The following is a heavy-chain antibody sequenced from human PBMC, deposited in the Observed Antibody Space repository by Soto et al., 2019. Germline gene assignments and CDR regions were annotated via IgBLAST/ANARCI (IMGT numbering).Heavy chain of an antibody. V-gene: IGHV3-48*02. CDR1: GFTFSSYS. J-gene: IGHJ6*02. D-gene: IGHD2-15*01. Sequence: GGSLRLSCAASGFTFSSYSMNWVRQAPGKGLDWVSYISSSSTIYYADSVKGRFTISRDNAKNSLYLQMNSLRDEDTAVYYCARTQYCSGGSCYHYYYGMDVWGQGTTVTVSS. CDR3: ARTQYCSGGSCYHYYYGMDV. CDR2: ISSSSTI.